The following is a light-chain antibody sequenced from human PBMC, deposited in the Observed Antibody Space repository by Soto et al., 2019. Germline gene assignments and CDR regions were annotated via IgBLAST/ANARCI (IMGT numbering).Light chain of an antibody. CDR2: AAS. J-gene: IGKJ1*01. Sequence: IQMTQSPSSLSASVGDTVIITCRASQGISNSLGWYQQKPGKVPRLLIYAASTLHSGVPSRFSGSGSGTDFTLTISSLQPEDVATYYCQKYGSAPWTFGQGTKVEIK. CDR3: QKYGSAPWT. CDR1: QGISNS. V-gene: IGKV1-27*01.